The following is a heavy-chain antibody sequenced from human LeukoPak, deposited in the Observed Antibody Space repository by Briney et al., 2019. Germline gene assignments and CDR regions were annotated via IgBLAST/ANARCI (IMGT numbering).Heavy chain of an antibody. Sequence: GGSLRLSCAASGFTFSSYAMHWVRQAPGKGLEWVAVISYDGSNKYYAESVKGRFIISRDNPKNTLYLQMNSLRAEDTAVYYCARDSGGYSRMDAFDIWGQGTMVTVSS. CDR2: ISYDGSNK. CDR3: ARDSGGYSRMDAFDI. J-gene: IGHJ3*02. D-gene: IGHD1-1*01. V-gene: IGHV3-30-3*01. CDR1: GFTFSSYA.